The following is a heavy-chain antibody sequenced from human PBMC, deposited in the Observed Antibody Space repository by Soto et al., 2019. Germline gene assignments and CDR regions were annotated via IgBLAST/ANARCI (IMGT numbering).Heavy chain of an antibody. Sequence: GGSLRLSCAASGFIFRTYAMNWVRQAPGKGLEWVSAISSSGDSTYYAESVRGRFTISRDNSINTLYLHMRSLRPEDTAVYYCAHPRGYGVFDAVDIWGQGTKVT. D-gene: IGHD4-17*01. J-gene: IGHJ3*02. CDR1: GFIFRTYA. CDR2: ISSSGDST. V-gene: IGHV3-23*01. CDR3: AHPRGYGVFDAVDI.